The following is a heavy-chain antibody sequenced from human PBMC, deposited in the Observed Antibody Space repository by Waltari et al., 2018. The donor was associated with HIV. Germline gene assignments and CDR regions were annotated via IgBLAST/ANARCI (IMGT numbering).Heavy chain of an antibody. V-gene: IGHV3-48*03. D-gene: IGHD3-22*01. CDR3: AATRYYYDSSGR. Sequence: EVQVVESGGGLVLPGGSLRLSCAASGFTFSSYEMNWVRQAPGKGLEWLSYISDSGSTRYYADSVKGRFTISRDNAKNSLYLQMNSLRAEDTAVYYCAATRYYYDSSGRWGQGTLVTVSS. CDR1: GFTFSSYE. J-gene: IGHJ4*02. CDR2: ISDSGSTR.